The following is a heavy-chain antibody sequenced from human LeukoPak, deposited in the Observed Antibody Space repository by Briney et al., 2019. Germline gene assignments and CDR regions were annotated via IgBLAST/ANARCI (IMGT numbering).Heavy chain of an antibody. D-gene: IGHD5-18*01. CDR1: GDSVSSNSAA. CDR3: ARSDTAMVTVHYGMDV. CDR2: TYYRSKWYN. Sequence: SQTLSLTCAISGDSVSSNSAARNWIRQSPSRGLEWLGRTYYRSKWYNDYAVSVKSRITINPDTSKNQFSLQLNSVTPEDTAVYYCARSDTAMVTVHYGMDVWGQGTTVTVSS. J-gene: IGHJ6*02. V-gene: IGHV6-1*01.